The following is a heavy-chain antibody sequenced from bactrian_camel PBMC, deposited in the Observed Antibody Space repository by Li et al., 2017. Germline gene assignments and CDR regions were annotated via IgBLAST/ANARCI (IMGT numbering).Heavy chain of an antibody. J-gene: IGHJ4*01. CDR3: KTNGFRGYCRTGYL. CDR1: GYTGSSYC. CDR2: LNNVGTR. V-gene: IGHV3S53*01. Sequence: HVQLVESGGGSVQAGGSLRLSCAASGYTGSSYCMGWFRQAPGKEREGLATLNNVGTRRYRDSVKGRFTISKDKAKDMVYLQMNSLKPEDTAMYSCKTNGFRGYCRTGYLRGQGTQVTVS. D-gene: IGHD3*01.